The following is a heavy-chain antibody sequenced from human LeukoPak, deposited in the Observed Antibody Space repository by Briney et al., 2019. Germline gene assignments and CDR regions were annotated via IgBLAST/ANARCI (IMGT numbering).Heavy chain of an antibody. CDR2: ISYDGSNK. J-gene: IGHJ1*01. D-gene: IGHD3-10*01. Sequence: RAGGSLRLSCAASGFTFSSYAMHWVRQAPGKGLEWVAVISYDGSNKYYADSVKGRFTISRDNSKNTLYLQMNSLRAEDTAVYYCARDPSRTYYSILGYFQHWGQGTLVTVSS. CDR3: ARDPSRTYYSILGYFQH. V-gene: IGHV3-30-3*01. CDR1: GFTFSSYA.